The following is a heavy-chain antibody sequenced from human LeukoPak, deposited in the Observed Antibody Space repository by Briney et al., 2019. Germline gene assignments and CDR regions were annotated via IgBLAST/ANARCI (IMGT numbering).Heavy chain of an antibody. CDR3: GTSGRYFGPGSFSSDYYFYNMDV. D-gene: IGHD3-10*01. J-gene: IGHJ6*03. Sequence: GGSLRLSCAASGLIFSNYGMHWVRQAPGKGLEWVAVIWYDGSEKYYANSVKGRFTISRDNSKNTLYLQMNSLRAEDTALYYCGTSGRYFGPGSFSSDYYFYNMDVWGKGTTVTVSS. V-gene: IGHV3-33*01. CDR1: GLIFSNYG. CDR2: IWYDGSEK.